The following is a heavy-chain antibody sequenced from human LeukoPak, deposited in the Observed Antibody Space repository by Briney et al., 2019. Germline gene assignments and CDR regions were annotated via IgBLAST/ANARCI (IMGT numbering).Heavy chain of an antibody. J-gene: IGHJ3*02. D-gene: IGHD2-15*01. CDR2: IYYSGST. V-gene: IGHV4-34*01. Sequence: SETLSLTCAVYGGSFSGYYWSWIRQPPGKGLEWIGNIYYSGSTYYNPSLKSRVTISVDTSKNQFSLKLSSVTAADTAVYYCARVGGSSAFGAFDIWGQGTMVTVSS. CDR1: GGSFSGYY. CDR3: ARVGGSSAFGAFDI.